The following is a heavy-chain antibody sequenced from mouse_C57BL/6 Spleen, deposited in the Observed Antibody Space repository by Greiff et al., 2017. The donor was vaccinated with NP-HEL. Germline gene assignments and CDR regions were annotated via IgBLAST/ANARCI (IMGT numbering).Heavy chain of an antibody. CDR2: IYPGNSDT. D-gene: IGHD2-1*01. J-gene: IGHJ3*01. V-gene: IGHV1-5*01. CDR1: GYTFTSYW. Sequence: EVQLQQSGTVLARPGASVKMSCKTSGYTFTSYWMHWVKQRPGQGLEWIGAIYPGNSDTSYNQKFKGKAKLTAVTSASTAYMELSSLTNEDSAVYYCTRESYGNAWFAYWGQGTLVTVSA. CDR3: TRESYGNAWFAY.